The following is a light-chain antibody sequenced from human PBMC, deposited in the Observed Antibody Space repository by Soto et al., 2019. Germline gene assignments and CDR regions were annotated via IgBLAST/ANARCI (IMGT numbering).Light chain of an antibody. CDR1: SSNIGSNY. J-gene: IGLJ2*01. V-gene: IGLV1-47*01. Sequence: QSVLTQPPSASGTPGQRVTISCSGSSSNIGSNYVYWYQQLPGTAPKLLIYRNNQRPSGVPDRFSGSKSGTSASLAISGLRSEDEADYYCAAWDDGLSGPVFGGGTKLT. CDR2: RNN. CDR3: AAWDDGLSGPV.